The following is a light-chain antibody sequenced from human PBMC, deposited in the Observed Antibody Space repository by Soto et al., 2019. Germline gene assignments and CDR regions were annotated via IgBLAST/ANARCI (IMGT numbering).Light chain of an antibody. Sequence: QSALTQAASVSGSPGQSITISCTGTNSDVGNYNLVSWYQHHPGKAPKLMIYAVSQRPSGVSNRFSGSKSANTASLTISGLQAEDEAYYYCSSYAGSGTPVVFGGGTNDRP. CDR2: AVS. CDR1: NSDVGNYNL. J-gene: IGLJ2*01. V-gene: IGLV2-23*02. CDR3: SSYAGSGTPVV.